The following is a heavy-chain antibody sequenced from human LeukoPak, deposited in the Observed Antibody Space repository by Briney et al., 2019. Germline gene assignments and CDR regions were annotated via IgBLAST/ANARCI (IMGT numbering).Heavy chain of an antibody. V-gene: IGHV3-21*01. CDR1: GFTFSSYS. Sequence: GGSLRLSCAASGFTFSSYSMNWVRQAPGKGLEWVSSISSSSSYIYYADSVKGRFTISRDNAKNSLYLQMNSLRAEDTAVYYCAKDLLVAPSLWRYYYYYYMDVWGKGTTVTVSS. CDR2: ISSSSSYI. J-gene: IGHJ6*03. CDR3: AKDLLVAPSLWRYYYYYYMDV. D-gene: IGHD5-12*01.